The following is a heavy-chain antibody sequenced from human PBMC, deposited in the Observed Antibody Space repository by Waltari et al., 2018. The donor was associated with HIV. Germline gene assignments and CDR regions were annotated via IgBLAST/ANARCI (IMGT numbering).Heavy chain of an antibody. J-gene: IGHJ4*02. CDR3: ARDFTSRVDSWEYSDSSYFDY. CDR2: ISPYNDNP. V-gene: IGHV1-18*01. D-gene: IGHD3-22*01. CDR1: GYTFRNYG. Sequence: QVQLVQSGGEVKKPGASVKVSCKASGYTFRNYGISWMRQAPGQGLEWVGWISPYNDNPYYAPRFQDRVTMTTDTSATTFDMELRILRSDDTAVYYCARDFTSRVDSWEYSDSSYFDYWGQGTLVTVSS.